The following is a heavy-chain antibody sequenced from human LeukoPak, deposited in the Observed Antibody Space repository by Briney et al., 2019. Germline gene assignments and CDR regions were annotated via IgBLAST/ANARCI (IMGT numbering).Heavy chain of an antibody. Sequence: GGSLRLSCAASGFTFSSYWMHXXRQEPRKXLVWVSRISTDGSSRXYADSVKGRXXXSRDNFNHTLSLQMNSLRVEDTAIYYCVKDIQLSTWGLGTMVTVSS. J-gene: IGHJ3*01. D-gene: IGHD5-24*01. V-gene: IGHV3-74*01. CDR1: GFTFSSYW. CDR3: VKDIQLST. CDR2: ISTDGSSR.